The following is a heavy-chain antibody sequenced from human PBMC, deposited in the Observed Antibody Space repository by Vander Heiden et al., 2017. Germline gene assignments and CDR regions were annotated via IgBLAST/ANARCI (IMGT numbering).Heavy chain of an antibody. CDR1: GYTLTRYE. V-gene: IGHV1-8*01. CDR3: ARGAAHDY. CDR2: MNPNSGNT. D-gene: IGHD2-15*01. J-gene: IGHJ4*02. Sequence: HVQLVQSGAEVKKPGASVKVSCKASGYTLTRYEIKWVRQATGQGVEWMGWMNPNSGNTGYTQKFQGRVTMTRNTSISTAYMELSSLRSEDTSVYYCARGAAHDYWGQGTLVTVSS.